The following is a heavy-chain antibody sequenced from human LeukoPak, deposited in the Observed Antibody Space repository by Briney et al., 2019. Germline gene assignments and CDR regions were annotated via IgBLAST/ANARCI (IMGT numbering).Heavy chain of an antibody. V-gene: IGHV3-23*01. CDR3: AKLGSSGPNGIDY. D-gene: IGHD6-19*01. CDR2: ISGSGGST. CDR1: GFTFSSYY. J-gene: IGHJ4*02. Sequence: GGSLRLSCAASGFTFSSYYMSWVRQAPGKGLEWVSAISGSGGSTYYADSVKGRFTISRDNSKNTLYLQMNSLRAEDTAVYYCAKLGSSGPNGIDYWGQGTLVTVSS.